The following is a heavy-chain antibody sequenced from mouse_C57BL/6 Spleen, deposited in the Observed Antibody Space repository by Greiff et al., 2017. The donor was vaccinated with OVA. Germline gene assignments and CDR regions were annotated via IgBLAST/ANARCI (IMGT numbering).Heavy chain of an antibody. V-gene: IGHV1-54*01. J-gene: IGHJ2*01. CDR1: GYAFTNYL. D-gene: IGHD2-2*01. CDR3: ARGEVTTGGYYFDY. Sequence: VKLMESGAELVRPGTSVKVSCKASGYAFTNYLIEWVKQRPGQGLEWIGVINPGSGGTNYNEKFKGKATLTADKSSSTAYMQLSSLTSEDSAVYFCARGEVTTGGYYFDYWGQGTTLTVSS. CDR2: INPGSGGT.